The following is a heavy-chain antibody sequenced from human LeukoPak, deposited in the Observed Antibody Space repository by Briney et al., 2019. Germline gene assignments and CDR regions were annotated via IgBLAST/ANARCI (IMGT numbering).Heavy chain of an antibody. D-gene: IGHD6-13*01. CDR1: GFTFSSYS. J-gene: IGHJ5*02. CDR3: ARGKEQLGP. Sequence: GALRLSCAASGFTFSSYSMNWVRQATGKGLEWVSSISSSSSYIYCADSVKGRFTIPRDNAKNSLYLQMNSLRAEDTAVYYCARGKEQLGPWGQGTLVTVSS. CDR2: ISSSSSYI. V-gene: IGHV3-21*01.